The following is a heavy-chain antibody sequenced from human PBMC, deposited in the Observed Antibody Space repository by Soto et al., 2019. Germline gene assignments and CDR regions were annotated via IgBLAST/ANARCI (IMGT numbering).Heavy chain of an antibody. CDR3: ARFRYYYDSSGYYFDY. CDR2: IYYSGST. Sequence: SETLSLTCTVSVGSISSGGYYWSWIRQHPGKGLEWIGYIYYSGSTYYNPSLKSRVTISVDTSKNQFSLKLSSVTAADTAVYYCARFRYYYDSSGYYFDYWGQGTLVTVSS. D-gene: IGHD3-22*01. J-gene: IGHJ4*02. V-gene: IGHV4-31*03. CDR1: VGSISSGGYY.